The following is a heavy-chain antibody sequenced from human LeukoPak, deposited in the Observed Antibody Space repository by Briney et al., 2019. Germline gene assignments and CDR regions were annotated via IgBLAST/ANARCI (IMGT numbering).Heavy chain of an antibody. Sequence: ASVKVSCKAAGYTFTTYPITWVRQAPGQGLEWMGWINPDNGNTIYAQKVQGRLTMTTDTSTTTAYMELRSLRSDDTAVYYCERVRTYSYGSGSYYWDYYFDYWGLGTLVTVSS. CDR2: INPDNGNT. D-gene: IGHD3-10*01. V-gene: IGHV1-18*01. J-gene: IGHJ4*02. CDR3: ERVRTYSYGSGSYYWDYYFDY. CDR1: GYTFTTYP.